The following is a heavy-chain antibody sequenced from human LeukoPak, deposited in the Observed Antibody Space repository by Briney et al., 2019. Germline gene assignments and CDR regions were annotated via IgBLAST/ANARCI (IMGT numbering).Heavy chain of an antibody. Sequence: GGSLRLSCAASGFSFRDYWMSWVRQAPGKGLEWVSSISSSSSYIYYADSVKGRFTISRGNAKDSLYLQMNSLRAEDTAVYYCAREAPSIAARDYWGQGTLVTVSS. V-gene: IGHV3-21*01. D-gene: IGHD6-6*01. CDR1: GFSFRDYW. CDR3: AREAPSIAARDY. CDR2: ISSSSSYI. J-gene: IGHJ4*02.